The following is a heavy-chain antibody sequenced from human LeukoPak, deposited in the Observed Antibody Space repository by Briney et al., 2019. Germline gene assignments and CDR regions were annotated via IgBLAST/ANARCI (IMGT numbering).Heavy chain of an antibody. CDR2: ISGSGGST. D-gene: IGHD1-1*01. CDR1: GFTFSSYG. J-gene: IGHJ4*02. CDR3: AKAVTRTRDYLDY. V-gene: IGHV3-23*01. Sequence: GGTLRLSCAASGFTFSSYGMSWVRQAPGKGLEWVSAISGSGGSTYYADSVKGRFTISRDNSKNTLYLQMNSLRAEDTAVYYCAKAVTRTRDYLDYWGQGTLVTVSS.